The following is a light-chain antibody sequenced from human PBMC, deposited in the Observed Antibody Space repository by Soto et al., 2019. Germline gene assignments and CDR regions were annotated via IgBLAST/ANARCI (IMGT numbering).Light chain of an antibody. V-gene: IGKV1-39*01. J-gene: IGKJ2*01. Sequence: DIDMTQAPSSLSASVGDRVTITCRAGQDVVNYLNWYQQKPGKAPRLLIYAASSLQSGVPSRFSGSGSGTTFTLTITDLQPEDVATYYCQQSRTTADTFAQGTK. CDR1: QDVVNY. CDR2: AAS. CDR3: QQSRTTADT.